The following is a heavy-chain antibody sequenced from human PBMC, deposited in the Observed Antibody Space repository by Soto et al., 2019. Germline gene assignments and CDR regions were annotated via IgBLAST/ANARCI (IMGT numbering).Heavy chain of an antibody. CDR3: ARDTPHSSSWYRWFDP. Sequence: SETLSLTCTVSGGSISRGGYYWSWIRQHPGKGLEWIGYIYCSGSTYYNPSLKSRVTISVDTSKNQFSLKLSSVTAADTAVYYCARDTPHSSSWYRWFDPWGQGTLVTVSS. J-gene: IGHJ5*02. CDR1: GGSISRGGYY. D-gene: IGHD6-13*01. CDR2: IYCSGST. V-gene: IGHV4-31*03.